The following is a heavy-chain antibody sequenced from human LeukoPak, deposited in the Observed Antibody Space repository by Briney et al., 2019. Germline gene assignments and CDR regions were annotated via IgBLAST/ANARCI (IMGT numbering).Heavy chain of an antibody. J-gene: IGHJ4*02. CDR3: ARRTYSDY. CDR2: INAGSGNT. V-gene: IGHV1-3*01. CDR1: GYTFTSYA. Sequence: ASVKVSCKASGYTFTSYAMHWVRQAPGQRLEWMGWINAGSGNTKYSQKFQGRVTITRDTSASTAYMELSSLRSEDTAVYYCARRTYSDYWGQGTLVTVSS.